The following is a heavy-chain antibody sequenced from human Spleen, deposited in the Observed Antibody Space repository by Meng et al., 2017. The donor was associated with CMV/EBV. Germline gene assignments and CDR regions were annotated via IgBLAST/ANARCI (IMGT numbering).Heavy chain of an antibody. V-gene: IGHV1-69*05. CDR3: ARAYTRSNYYSSSGPLFD. J-gene: IGHJ4*02. D-gene: IGHD6-19*01. CDR2: LVPVFGVP. Sequence: FSTLAITWVRQVPGKGLEWMGGLVPVFGVPNYAPDVQGRATIAIDESTTTAYLDLTGLRSEDTALYYCARAYTRSNYYSSSGPLFDWGQGTLVTVSS. CDR1: FSTLA.